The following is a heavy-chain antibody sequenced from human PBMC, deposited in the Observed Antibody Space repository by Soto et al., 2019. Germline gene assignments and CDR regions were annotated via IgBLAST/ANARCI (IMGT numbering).Heavy chain of an antibody. CDR1: GGSFSDYY. V-gene: IGHV4-34*01. CDR2: IYHSGST. J-gene: IGHJ5*02. Sequence: SETLSLTCAVYGGSFSDYYWSWIRQPPGKGLEWIGEIYHSGSTNHNPSLKSRVTISVDKSKNQFSLKLSSVTAADTAVYYCARKNWESRWFDPWGQGTLVTVSS. CDR3: ARKNWESRWFDP. D-gene: IGHD7-27*01.